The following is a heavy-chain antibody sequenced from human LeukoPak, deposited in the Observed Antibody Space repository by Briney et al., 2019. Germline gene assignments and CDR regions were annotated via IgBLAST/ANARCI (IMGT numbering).Heavy chain of an antibody. CDR1: GFTFSNYG. Sequence: GGSLRLSCAASGFTFSNYGMHWVRQAPGKGLEWVTFIRYDGSNKYSADSVKGRFTISRDNSRNTLYLQMDSLRAEDTAVYYCSITIFYWGQGTLVTVSS. J-gene: IGHJ4*02. V-gene: IGHV3-30*02. D-gene: IGHD3-3*01. CDR2: IRYDGSNK. CDR3: SITIFY.